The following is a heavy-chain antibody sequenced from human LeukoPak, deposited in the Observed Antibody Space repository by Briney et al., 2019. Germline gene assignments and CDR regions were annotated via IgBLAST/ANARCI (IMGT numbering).Heavy chain of an antibody. CDR2: IYRSGST. CDR3: ARVAGDFWSGYYKGAFDY. V-gene: IGHV4-61*10. Sequence: PSETLSLTCTVSGGSISSGSYYWSWIRQPAGKRLEWIGHIYRSGSTNYNPSLKSRVTISVDTSKNQFSLKLSSVTAADTAVYYCARVAGDFWSGYYKGAFDYWGQGTLVTVSS. J-gene: IGHJ4*02. CDR1: GGSISSGSYY. D-gene: IGHD3-3*01.